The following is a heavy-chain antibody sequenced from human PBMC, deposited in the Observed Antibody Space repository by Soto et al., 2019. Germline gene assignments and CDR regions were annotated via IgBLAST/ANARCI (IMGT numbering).Heavy chain of an antibody. CDR2: INPNSGGT. V-gene: IGHV1-2*02. J-gene: IGHJ3*02. CDR3: ARDYGDAFDI. Sequence: ASVKVSFKACGYTFTGYYMHWVRQAPGQGLEWMGWINPNSGGTNYAQELRGRVTLTRDTSISTAYMELSRLRSDDTALYYCARDYGDAFDIWGQGTMVTVSS. CDR1: GYTFTGYY. D-gene: IGHD4-17*01.